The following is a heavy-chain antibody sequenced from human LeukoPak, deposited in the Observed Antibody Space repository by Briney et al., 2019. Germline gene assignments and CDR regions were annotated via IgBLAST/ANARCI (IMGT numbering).Heavy chain of an antibody. V-gene: IGHV3-30-3*01. CDR2: ISYDGSNK. D-gene: IGHD5-12*01. Sequence: GGSLRLSCAASGFTFSNYAMHWVRQAPGKGLEWVAVISYDGSNKYYADSVKGRFTISRDNSKNTLYLQMNSLRAEDTAVYYCARETYSGYDLGFDYWGQGTLVTVSS. CDR1: GFTFSNYA. J-gene: IGHJ4*02. CDR3: ARETYSGYDLGFDY.